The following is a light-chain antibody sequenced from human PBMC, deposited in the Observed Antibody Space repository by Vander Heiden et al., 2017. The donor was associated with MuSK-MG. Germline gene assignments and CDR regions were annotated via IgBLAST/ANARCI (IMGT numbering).Light chain of an antibody. V-gene: IGKV4-1*01. CDR2: WAS. Sequence: DIVMTQPPDSLAVSLGERATINCKSSQSVLYSSNNKNYLAWYQQKPGQPPKLLIYWASTRESGVPDRFSGSGSGTDFTLTIRSLQAEDVAVYYCQQYDSTPSTFGQGTKLEIK. CDR3: QQYDSTPST. CDR1: QSVLYSSNNKNY. J-gene: IGKJ2*01.